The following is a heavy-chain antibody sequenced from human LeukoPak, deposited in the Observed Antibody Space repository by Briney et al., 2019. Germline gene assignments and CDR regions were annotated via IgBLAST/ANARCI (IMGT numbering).Heavy chain of an antibody. J-gene: IGHJ4*02. CDR1: GFTFSTYS. D-gene: IGHD6-13*01. CDR3: ARVAEAAAFDS. Sequence: TGGSLRLSCAASGFTFSTYSMNWVRQAPGKGLEWVSSISSNSRYIYYADSMRGRLTISRDNAKNSLYLQMNSLKPEDTAVYYCARVAEAAAFDSWGQGTLVTVSS. CDR2: ISSNSRYI. V-gene: IGHV3-21*06.